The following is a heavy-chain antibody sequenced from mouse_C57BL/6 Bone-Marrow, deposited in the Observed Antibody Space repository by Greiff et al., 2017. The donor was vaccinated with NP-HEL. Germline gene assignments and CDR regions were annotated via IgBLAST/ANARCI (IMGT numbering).Heavy chain of an antibody. V-gene: IGHV5-12*01. CDR3: ARKRSQYYYAMDY. CDR1: GFTFSDYY. Sequence: EVKLVESGGGLVQPGGSLKLSCAASGFTFSDYYMYWVRQTPEKRLEWVAYISNGGGSTYYPDTVKGRFTISRDNAKNTLYLQMSRLKSEDTAMYYCARKRSQYYYAMDYWGQGTSVTVSS. CDR2: ISNGGGST. J-gene: IGHJ4*01.